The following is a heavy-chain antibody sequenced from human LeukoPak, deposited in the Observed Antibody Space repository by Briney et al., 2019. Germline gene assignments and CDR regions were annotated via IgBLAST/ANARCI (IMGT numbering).Heavy chain of an antibody. CDR2: IYPGDSDT. V-gene: IGHV5-51*01. Sequence: GEPLKISCGGSGXSFTSYLSAWVRQMPGKGLEWMGYIYPGDSDTRYSPSFQGQFTISADKSISTACLQWSSLKASDTAMYYCATSSDFGDILTGYCLAYYFDYWGQGTLVTVSS. D-gene: IGHD3-9*01. CDR1: GXSFTSYL. J-gene: IGHJ4*02. CDR3: ATSSDFGDILTGYCLAYYFDY.